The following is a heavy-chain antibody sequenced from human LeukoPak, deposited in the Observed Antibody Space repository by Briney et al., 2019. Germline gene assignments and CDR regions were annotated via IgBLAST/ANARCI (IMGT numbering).Heavy chain of an antibody. CDR3: AKITKATTPNY. Sequence: GGSLRLSCAASGLIFSNYAMNWVRQASGEGLEWVSGITDSGRKTYYADSVKGRFSISRDNSKNTVYLQMSDLRAEDTAVYYCAKITKATTPNYWGQGTLVTVSS. D-gene: IGHD4-17*01. CDR2: ITDSGRKT. V-gene: IGHV3-23*01. CDR1: GLIFSNYA. J-gene: IGHJ4*02.